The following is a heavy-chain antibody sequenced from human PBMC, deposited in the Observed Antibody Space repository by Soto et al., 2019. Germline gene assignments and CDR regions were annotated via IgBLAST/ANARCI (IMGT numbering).Heavy chain of an antibody. CDR2: IYYSGST. Sequence: QVQLQESGPGLVKPSQTLSLTCTVSGGSISSGGYYWSWIRQQPGQGLGWVGDIYYSGSTYYNPSPERRVTISVATSKNQFSLTLTSVTAADTAVYYCARDYRYYGSGSYTRQYNYYGMDVWGQGTTVTVSS. CDR1: GGSISSGGYY. D-gene: IGHD3-10*01. CDR3: ARDYRYYGSGSYTRQYNYYGMDV. J-gene: IGHJ6*02. V-gene: IGHV4-31*03.